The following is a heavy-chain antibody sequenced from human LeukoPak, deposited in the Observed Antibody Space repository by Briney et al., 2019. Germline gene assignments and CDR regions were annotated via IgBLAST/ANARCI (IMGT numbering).Heavy chain of an antibody. CDR3: ARGDYYGSGSYGAFDI. Sequence: SQTLSLTCTVSGGSISSGSYYWSWIRRLPEKGLEWIGYISYSGNTYYNPSLKSRIAISEDTSKNQFSLKMNPVTAADTAVFYCARGDYYGSGSYGAFDIWGQGTRVTVSS. D-gene: IGHD3-10*01. J-gene: IGHJ3*02. V-gene: IGHV4-31*03. CDR2: ISYSGNT. CDR1: GGSISSGSYY.